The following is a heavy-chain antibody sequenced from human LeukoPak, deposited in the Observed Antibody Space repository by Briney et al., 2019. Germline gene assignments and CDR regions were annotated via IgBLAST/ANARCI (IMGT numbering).Heavy chain of an antibody. V-gene: IGHV5-10-1*01. Sequence: GESLKISCKGSGYSFTSYWISWVRQMPGKGVEWMGRIDPSDSYTNYSPSFQGHVTISADKSISTAYLQWSSLKASDTAMYYCARLPSMAAVAGDYFDYWGQGTLVTVSS. CDR1: GYSFTSYW. J-gene: IGHJ4*02. D-gene: IGHD6-19*01. CDR2: IDPSDSYT. CDR3: ARLPSMAAVAGDYFDY.